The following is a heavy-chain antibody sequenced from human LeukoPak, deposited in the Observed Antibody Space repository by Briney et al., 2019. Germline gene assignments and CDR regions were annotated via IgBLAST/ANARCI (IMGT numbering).Heavy chain of an antibody. CDR1: GFTFSSYV. Sequence: GGSLRLSCAASGFTFSSYVMSRVRQAPGKGLEWVSAISSSSSYIYYADSVKGRFTISRDNAKNSLYLQMNSLRAEDTAVYYCARDREGRDGYNVFDYWGQGTLVTVSS. V-gene: IGHV3-21*01. CDR3: ARDREGRDGYNVFDY. D-gene: IGHD5-24*01. J-gene: IGHJ4*02. CDR2: ISSSSSYI.